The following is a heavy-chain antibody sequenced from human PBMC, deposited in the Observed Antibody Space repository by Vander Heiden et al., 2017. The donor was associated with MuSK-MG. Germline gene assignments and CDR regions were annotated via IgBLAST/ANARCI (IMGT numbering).Heavy chain of an antibody. CDR3: ARGGGGYDAFDY. V-gene: IGHV4-38-2*01. J-gene: IGHJ4*02. CDR1: GSSISSGYY. D-gene: IGHD5-12*01. CDR2: IYHSGST. Sequence: QVQLQESGPGLVKPSATLSLTCAVSGSSISSGYYSCWIRQPPGKGLEWIGSIYHSGSTYYNPSLKSRVTISVDTSKNQFSRKLSSVTAADTAVYYCARGGGGYDAFDYWGQGTLVTVSS.